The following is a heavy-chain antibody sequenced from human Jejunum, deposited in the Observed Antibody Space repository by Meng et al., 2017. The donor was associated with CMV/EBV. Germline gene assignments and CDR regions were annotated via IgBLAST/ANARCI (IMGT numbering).Heavy chain of an antibody. V-gene: IGHV4-4*07. CDR1: GDCICTCF. J-gene: IGHJ4*02. D-gene: IGHD3-22*01. CDR2: ISPSGNI. Sequence: QMHLRAPGTGLVGPSETLTLICTVSGDCICTCFWSWIRQPGGKKLEWIGRISPSGNINYIPSLKGRVTMSLDTSNNQIFLNLTSVTAADTALYYCVRGESRGYYYFDYWGQGILVTVSS. CDR3: VRGESRGYYYFDY.